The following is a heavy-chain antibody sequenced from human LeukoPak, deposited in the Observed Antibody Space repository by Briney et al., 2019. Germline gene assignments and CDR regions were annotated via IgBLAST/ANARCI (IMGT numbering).Heavy chain of an antibody. CDR1: GYTFTGYY. Sequence: GASVRVSCKASGYTFTGYYMHWVRQAPGQGLEWMGWINPNSGGTNYAQKFQGRVTMTRDTSISTAYMELSRLRSDVTAVYYCARDSVYGDRPTGVDVWGQGTTVTVSS. J-gene: IGHJ6*02. V-gene: IGHV1-2*02. CDR2: INPNSGGT. D-gene: IGHD4-17*01. CDR3: ARDSVYGDRPTGVDV.